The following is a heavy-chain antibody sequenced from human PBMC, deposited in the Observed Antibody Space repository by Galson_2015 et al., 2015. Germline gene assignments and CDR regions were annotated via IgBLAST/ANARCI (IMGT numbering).Heavy chain of an antibody. J-gene: IGHJ3*02. D-gene: IGHD6-13*01. CDR2: IYSGGST. V-gene: IGHV3-53*01. CDR1: GFTVSSNY. CDR3: ASFIAAAGAAFDI. Sequence: SLRLSCAASGFTVSSNYMSWVRQAPGKGLEWVSVIYSGGSTYYADSVKGRFTISRDNSKNTLYLQMNSLRAEDTAVYYCASFIAAAGAAFDIWGQGTMVTVSS.